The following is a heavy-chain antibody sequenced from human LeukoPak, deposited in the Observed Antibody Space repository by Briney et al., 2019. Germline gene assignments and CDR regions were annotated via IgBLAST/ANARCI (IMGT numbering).Heavy chain of an antibody. CDR1: GFTFSSYA. J-gene: IGHJ6*03. CDR3: AKDPRGSSSSVRYYYYYMDV. CDR2: ISGSGAST. D-gene: IGHD6-6*01. Sequence: GGSLRLSCAASGFTFSSYAMSWVRQAPGKGLEWVSAISGSGASTYYADSVKGRFTFSRDNSKNTLYLQMNSLRAEDTAVYYCAKDPRGSSSSVRYYYYYMDVWGKGTTVTVSS. V-gene: IGHV3-23*01.